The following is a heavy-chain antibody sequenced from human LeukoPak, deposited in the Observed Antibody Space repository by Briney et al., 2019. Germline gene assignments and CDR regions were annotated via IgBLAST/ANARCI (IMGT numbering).Heavy chain of an antibody. CDR2: INHSGST. V-gene: IGHV4-34*01. D-gene: IGHD3-3*01. CDR1: GGSFSGYY. Sequence: SETLSLTCAVYGGSFSGYYWSWIRQPPGKGLEWIGEINHSGSTNYSPSLKSRVTISVDTSKNQFSLKLSSVTAADTAVYYCARGKMSHYDFWSGYPPLFDYWGQGTLVTVSS. CDR3: ARGKMSHYDFWSGYPPLFDY. J-gene: IGHJ4*02.